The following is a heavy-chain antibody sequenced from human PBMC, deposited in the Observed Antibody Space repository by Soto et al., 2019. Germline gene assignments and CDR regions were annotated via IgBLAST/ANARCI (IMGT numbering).Heavy chain of an antibody. Sequence: GASVKVSCKASGYTFTGYYMHWVRQAPGQGLEWMGWINPNSGGTNYAQKFQGWVTMTRDTSISTAYMELSRLRSDDTAVYYCARDSYDFWSGPPDYYYGMDVWGQGTTVTVSS. D-gene: IGHD3-3*01. CDR3: ARDSYDFWSGPPDYYYGMDV. J-gene: IGHJ6*02. V-gene: IGHV1-2*04. CDR2: INPNSGGT. CDR1: GYTFTGYY.